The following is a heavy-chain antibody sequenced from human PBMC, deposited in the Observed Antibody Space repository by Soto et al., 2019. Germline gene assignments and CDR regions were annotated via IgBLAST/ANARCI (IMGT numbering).Heavy chain of an antibody. CDR1: GYTFTGYY. D-gene: IGHD2-2*01. J-gene: IGHJ3*02. CDR3: ARDLGYCSSASCHDAFDI. CDR2: INPNSGGT. V-gene: IGHV1-2*02. Sequence: ASVKVSCKASGYTFTGYYMHWVRQAPGQGLEWMGWINPNSGGTNYAQKFQGRVTMTRDTSISTAYMELSRLRSDDTAVYYGARDLGYCSSASCHDAFDIWGQGTMVTVS.